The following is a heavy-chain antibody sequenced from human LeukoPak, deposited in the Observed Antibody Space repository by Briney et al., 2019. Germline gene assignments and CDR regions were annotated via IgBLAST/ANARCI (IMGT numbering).Heavy chain of an antibody. CDR1: GFIFSTYG. CDR2: IWSDGSNK. Sequence: GGSLRLSCAASGFIFSTYGMHWVRQAPGKGLEWVAVIWSDGSNKYYADSVKGRFTISRDNAKRSLYLQMNSLRVEDTALYYCARGLNYYDFWGQGSLVTVSS. CDR3: ARGLNYYDF. V-gene: IGHV3-33*03. J-gene: IGHJ4*02.